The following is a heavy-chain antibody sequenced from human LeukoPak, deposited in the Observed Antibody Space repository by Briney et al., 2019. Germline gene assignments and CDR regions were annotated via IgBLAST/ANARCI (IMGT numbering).Heavy chain of an antibody. V-gene: IGHV4-39*07. CDR3: ATDGYSGSWYRGWYFDL. CDR1: PGSISSSSYY. Sequence: PSEALSLTCTVSPGSISSSSYYWGWIRQPPGKGLEWIGTIFYSGSTYYNPSLKSRVTVSLDTSKNQFSLKLSSVTAADTAVYYRATDGYSGSWYRGWYFDLWGRGTLVTVSS. J-gene: IGHJ2*01. CDR2: IFYSGST. D-gene: IGHD6-13*01.